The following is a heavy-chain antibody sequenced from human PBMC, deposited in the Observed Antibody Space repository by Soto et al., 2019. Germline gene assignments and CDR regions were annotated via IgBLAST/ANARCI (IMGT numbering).Heavy chain of an antibody. CDR3: ARQTHYYDSSGLLYYGMDV. D-gene: IGHD3-22*01. J-gene: IGHJ6*02. V-gene: IGHV4-30-4*01. Sequence: SETLSLTCTVSGGSISSGDYYWSWIRQPPGKGLEWIGYIYYSGSTYYNPSLKSRVTISVDTSKNQFSLKLSSVTAADTAVYYCARQTHYYDSSGLLYYGMDVWGQGTTVTVSS. CDR2: IYYSGST. CDR1: GGSISSGDYY.